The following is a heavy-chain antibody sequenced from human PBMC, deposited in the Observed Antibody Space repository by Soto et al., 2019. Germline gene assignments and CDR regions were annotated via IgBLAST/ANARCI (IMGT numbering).Heavy chain of an antibody. D-gene: IGHD1-20*01. CDR1: GFTFSTYA. Sequence: EVQLLESGGGLVQPGGSLRLSCAASGFTFSTYAMSWVRQAPGKGLEWVSGISGSGDGTYYADSVKGRFTLSRDNSKNTRHLQMNSLRAEDRAVYYCAKEGISGIFDFDYWGQGTLVTVSS. V-gene: IGHV3-23*01. CDR2: ISGSGDGT. J-gene: IGHJ4*02. CDR3: AKEGISGIFDFDY.